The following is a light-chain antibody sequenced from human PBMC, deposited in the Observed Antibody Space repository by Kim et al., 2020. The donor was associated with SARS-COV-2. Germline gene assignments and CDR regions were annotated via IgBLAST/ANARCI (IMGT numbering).Light chain of an antibody. Sequence: QSALTQPASVSGSPGQSITISCTGTNSDVGGYNYVSWYQQHPGKAPKLMIYDVSIRPSGVSNRFSGSKSGNTASLTISGLQAEDEADYYCTSYTSGITYVFGTGTKVTVL. J-gene: IGLJ1*01. V-gene: IGLV2-14*03. CDR3: TSYTSGITYV. CDR2: DVS. CDR1: NSDVGGYNY.